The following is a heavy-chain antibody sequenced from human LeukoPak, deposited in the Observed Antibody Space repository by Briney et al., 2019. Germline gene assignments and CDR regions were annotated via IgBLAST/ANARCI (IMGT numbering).Heavy chain of an antibody. CDR1: GFTFSSYA. V-gene: IGHV3-7*01. Sequence: GGSLRLSCAASGFTFSSYAMSWVRQAPGKGPEWVANIKQDGSEEYYADSVKGRFTISRDNGKNSLNLQMNSLRAEDTAVYYCARWAGVTDYWGQGTLVTVSS. CDR2: IKQDGSEE. J-gene: IGHJ4*02. D-gene: IGHD5-18*01. CDR3: ARWAGVTDY.